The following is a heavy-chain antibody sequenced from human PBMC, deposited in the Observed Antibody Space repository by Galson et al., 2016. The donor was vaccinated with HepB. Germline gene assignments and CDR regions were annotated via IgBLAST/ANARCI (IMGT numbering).Heavy chain of an antibody. Sequence: SVKVSCKASGYAFTSQYIHRVRQAPVQGLEWMGVINPSGFSKGYAQKLQGTVTMTTDTSTCTVYMELSSLRSEETAVYYCARDLVSGRLEPRVFHGMDVWGQGTTVTVSS. CDR1: GYAFTSQY. CDR3: ARDLVSGRLEPRVFHGMDV. V-gene: IGHV1-46*04. D-gene: IGHD1-14*01. J-gene: IGHJ6*02. CDR2: INPSGFSK.